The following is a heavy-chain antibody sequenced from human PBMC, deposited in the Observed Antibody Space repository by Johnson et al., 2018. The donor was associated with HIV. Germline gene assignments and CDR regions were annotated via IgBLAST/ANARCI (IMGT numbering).Heavy chain of an antibody. CDR1: GFTFSSYA. CDR3: ARGSSYYYDSSGSVAFDI. CDR2: IGTAGDT. J-gene: IGHJ3*02. D-gene: IGHD3-22*01. V-gene: IGHV3-13*01. Sequence: VQLVESGGGLVKPGGSLRLSCAASGFTFSSYAMHWVRQATGKGLEWVSAIGTAGDTSYPGSVKGRFTISRENAKNSLYLQMNSLRAGDTAVYYCARGSSYYYDSSGSVAFDIWGQGTMVTVSS.